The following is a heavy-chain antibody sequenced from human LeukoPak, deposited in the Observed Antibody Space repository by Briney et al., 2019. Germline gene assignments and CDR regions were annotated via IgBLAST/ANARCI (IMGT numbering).Heavy chain of an antibody. CDR2: ISYDGGNK. V-gene: IGHV3-30-3*01. J-gene: IGHJ4*02. Sequence: GGSLRLSCAASGFTFSNYAMHWVRQAPGKGLEWVAAISYDGGNKYYADSVKGRFTVSRENPKNTLYLQIISLRTEDTAVYYCARDRGYGGNSPLGYWGQGTLVTVSS. D-gene: IGHD4-23*01. CDR3: ARDRGYGGNSPLGY. CDR1: GFTFSNYA.